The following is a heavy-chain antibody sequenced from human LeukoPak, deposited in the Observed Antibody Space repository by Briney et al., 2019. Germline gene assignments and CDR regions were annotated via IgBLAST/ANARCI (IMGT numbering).Heavy chain of an antibody. Sequence: GASVKVSCKTSGYTLSDYYIHWIRQAPGQGLEWMGIINPSGGSTSYAQKFQGRVTMTRDMSTSTVYMELSSLRSEDTAVYYCARDFSGGGYDSDAFDYWGQGTLVTVSS. J-gene: IGHJ4*02. CDR3: ARDFSGGGYDSDAFDY. CDR1: GYTLSDYY. D-gene: IGHD5-12*01. V-gene: IGHV1-46*01. CDR2: INPSGGST.